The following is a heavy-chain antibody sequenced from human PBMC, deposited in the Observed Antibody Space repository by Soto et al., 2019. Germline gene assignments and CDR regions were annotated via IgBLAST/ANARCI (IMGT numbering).Heavy chain of an antibody. J-gene: IGHJ3*02. D-gene: IGHD6-19*01. V-gene: IGHV1-69*13. Sequence: ASVKVSCKASGGTFSSYAISWVRQAPGQGLEWMGGIIPIFGTANYAQKFQGRVTITADESTGTAYMELSSLRSEDTAVYYCARGDRSGWYGAFDIWGQGTMVTVSS. CDR1: GGTFSSYA. CDR3: ARGDRSGWYGAFDI. CDR2: IIPIFGTA.